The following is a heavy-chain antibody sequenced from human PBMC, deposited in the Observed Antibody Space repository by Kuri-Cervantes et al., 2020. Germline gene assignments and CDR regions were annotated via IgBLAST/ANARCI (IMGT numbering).Heavy chain of an antibody. CDR3: AKGPVYSRGWYGGGPFDY. CDR2: ISWKRNRL. Sequence: SLKISFAASGFTFEDYGMGWVRQASGKGLEWVSVISWKRNRLVYADSVKRRITIHRDNAKSCLFMQMNSRRAEDTALYYCAKGPVYSRGWYGGGPFDYWGQGTLVTVSS. CDR1: GFTFEDYG. D-gene: IGHD6-19*01. J-gene: IGHJ4*02. V-gene: IGHV3-9*01.